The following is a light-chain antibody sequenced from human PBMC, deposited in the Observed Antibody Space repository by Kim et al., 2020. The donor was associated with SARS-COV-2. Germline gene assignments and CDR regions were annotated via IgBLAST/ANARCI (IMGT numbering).Light chain of an antibody. J-gene: IGLJ2*01. CDR3: AAWDDSLSGVV. CDR2: RNN. CDR1: SSNIGSNY. V-gene: IGLV1-47*01. Sequence: ELTQPPSASRTPGQRVTISCSGSSSNIGSNYVYWYQQLPGTAPKLLIYRNNQRPSGVPDRFSGSKSGTSASLAISGLRSEDEADYYCAAWDDSLSGVVFGGGTQLTVL.